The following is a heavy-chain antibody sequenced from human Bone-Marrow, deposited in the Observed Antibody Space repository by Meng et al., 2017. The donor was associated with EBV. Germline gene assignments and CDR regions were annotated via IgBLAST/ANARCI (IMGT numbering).Heavy chain of an antibody. V-gene: IGHV4-30-4*01. CDR1: GGSISSGGYY. CDR2: IYYSGST. CDR3: ARADDGDYYFDY. J-gene: IGHJ4*02. Sequence: QVRLQQPGPGLVKPSQPLSLTCAVSGGSISSGGYYWSWIRQPPGKGLEWIGYIYYSGSTYYNPSLKSRVTISVDTSKNQFSLKLSSVTAADTAVYYCARADDGDYYFDYWGQGTLVTVFS. D-gene: IGHD4-17*01.